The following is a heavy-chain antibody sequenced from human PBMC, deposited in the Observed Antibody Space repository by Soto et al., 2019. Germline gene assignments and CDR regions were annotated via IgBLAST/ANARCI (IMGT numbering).Heavy chain of an antibody. CDR2: IYYSWST. CDR3: ARDKGNYYDSSGYYRNWYFDL. Sequence: QVQLQESGPGLVKPSQTLSLTCTVSGGSISSGGYYWSWIRQHPGKGLEWIGYIYYSWSTYYNPSLKSRVTISVDTSKNQFSLKLSSVPAADTAVYYCARDKGNYYDSSGYYRNWYFDLWGRGTLVTVSS. V-gene: IGHV4-31*03. J-gene: IGHJ2*01. CDR1: GGSISSGGYY. D-gene: IGHD3-22*01.